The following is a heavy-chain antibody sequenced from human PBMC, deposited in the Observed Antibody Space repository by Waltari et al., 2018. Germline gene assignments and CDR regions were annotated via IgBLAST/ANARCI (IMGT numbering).Heavy chain of an antibody. CDR3: ARDGGGPRPSDY. Sequence: EVQLVESGGGLVQPGGSLRLSCAASGFTFSSYWMSWVRQAPGKGLEWVANIKKVGSEKYDGDSVTVRFTISRDNAKHSLYLQMNSRGAEDTAVYYCARDGGGPRPSDYWGQGTLVTVSS. D-gene: IGHD3-16*01. CDR2: IKKVGSEK. V-gene: IGHV3-7*01. CDR1: GFTFSSYW. J-gene: IGHJ4*02.